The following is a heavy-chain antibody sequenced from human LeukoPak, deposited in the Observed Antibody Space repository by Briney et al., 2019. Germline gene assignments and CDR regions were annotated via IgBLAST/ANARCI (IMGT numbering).Heavy chain of an antibody. J-gene: IGHJ4*02. CDR1: GFTFSSYA. Sequence: GGSLRLSCAASGFTFSSYAMSWVRQAPGKGLEWVSAISGSGGSTYYADSVKGRFTISSDNSKNTLYLQMNSLRAEDTAVYYCATQNYYGSGSYYPYYFDYWGQGTLVTVSS. D-gene: IGHD3-10*01. CDR3: ATQNYYGSGSYYPYYFDY. V-gene: IGHV3-23*01. CDR2: ISGSGGST.